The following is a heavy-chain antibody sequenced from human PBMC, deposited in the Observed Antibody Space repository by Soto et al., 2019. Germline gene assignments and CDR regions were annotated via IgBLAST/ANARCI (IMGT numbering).Heavy chain of an antibody. CDR1: GFTFSNAW. Sequence: GGSLRLSCAASGFTFSNAWMSWVRQAPGKGLEWVGRIKSKTDGGTTDYAAPVKGRFTISRDDSKNTLYLQMNSLKTEDTAVYYCTNQNDYVGPPHWGQGXLVTVSS. J-gene: IGHJ4*02. V-gene: IGHV3-15*01. CDR2: IKSKTDGGTT. D-gene: IGHD3-16*01. CDR3: TNQNDYVGPPH.